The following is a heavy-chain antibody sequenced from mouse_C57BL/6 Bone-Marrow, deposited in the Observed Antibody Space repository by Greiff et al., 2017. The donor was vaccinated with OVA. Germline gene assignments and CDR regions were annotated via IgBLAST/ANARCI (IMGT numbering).Heavy chain of an antibody. D-gene: IGHD4-1*01. CDR2: IYPRSGNT. Sequence: VQGVESGAELARPGASVKLSCKASGYTFTSYGISWVKQRTGQGLEWIGEIYPRSGNTYYNEKFKGKATLTADKSSSTAYMELRSLTSEDSAVYFCAKLGRGFDYWGQGTTLTVSS. V-gene: IGHV1-81*01. CDR1: GYTFTSYG. CDR3: AKLGRGFDY. J-gene: IGHJ2*01.